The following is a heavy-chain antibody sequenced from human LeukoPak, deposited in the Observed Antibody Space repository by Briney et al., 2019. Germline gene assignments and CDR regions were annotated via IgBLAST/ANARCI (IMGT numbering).Heavy chain of an antibody. CDR2: INWSSANI. CDR3: ARGYCSGGSCREMDV. D-gene: IGHD2-15*01. V-gene: IGHV3-20*04. J-gene: IGHJ6*04. Sequence: GGSLRLSCAPSGFTFDDYGMSWVRQAPGKGLEWVSGINWSSANIGYADSVKGRFTISTDNAKNSLYLTMNSLRAEDTALYYCARGYCSGGSCREMDVWGKGTTVTVSS. CDR1: GFTFDDYG.